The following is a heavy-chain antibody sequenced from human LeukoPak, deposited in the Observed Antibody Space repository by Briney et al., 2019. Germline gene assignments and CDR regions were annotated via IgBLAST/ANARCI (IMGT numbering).Heavy chain of an antibody. CDR3: ARDAYSYGYTYAFDI. J-gene: IGHJ3*02. D-gene: IGHD5-18*01. Sequence: ASVKVSCKASGYTFTSYYMHWVRQAPGHGLEWMGIINPSGGSTSYAQKFQGRVTMTRDMSTSTVYMELSSLRSEDTAVYYCARDAYSYGYTYAFDIWGQGTMVTVSS. CDR2: INPSGGST. CDR1: GYTFTSYY. V-gene: IGHV1-46*01.